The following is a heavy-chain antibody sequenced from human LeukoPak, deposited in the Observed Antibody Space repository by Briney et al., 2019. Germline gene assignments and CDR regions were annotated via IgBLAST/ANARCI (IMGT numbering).Heavy chain of an antibody. J-gene: IGHJ5*02. CDR1: GYTFTGYY. CDR2: INPNSGGT. V-gene: IGHV1-2*06. CDR3: ARSGPASDIVVVVAATRWFDP. D-gene: IGHD2-15*01. Sequence: ASVKVSCKASGYTFTGYYMHWVRQAPGQGLEWMGRINPNSGGTNYAQKFQGRVTMTRDTSISTAYMELSRLRSDDTAVYYCARSGPASDIVVVVAATRWFDPWGQGTLVTVSS.